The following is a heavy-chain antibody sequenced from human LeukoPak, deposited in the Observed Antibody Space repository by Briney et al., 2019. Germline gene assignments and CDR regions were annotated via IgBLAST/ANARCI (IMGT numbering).Heavy chain of an antibody. D-gene: IGHD6-13*01. CDR2: ISGGSSTI. CDR1: GFTFSSSS. CDR3: ARDYGYSSSFDY. J-gene: IGHJ4*02. V-gene: IGHV3-48*02. Sequence: GGSLRLSCAAFGFTFSSSSMNWVRQAPGKGLEWVSYISGGSSTIHYADSVKGRFTISRDNAKNSLYLQMNSLRDEDTALYYCARDYGYSSSFDYWCQGTLVTVSS.